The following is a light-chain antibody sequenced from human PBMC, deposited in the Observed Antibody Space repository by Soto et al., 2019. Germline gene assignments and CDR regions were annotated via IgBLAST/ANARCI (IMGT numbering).Light chain of an antibody. CDR1: QSVRSN. CDR2: DAF. J-gene: IGKJ4*01. CDR3: QQRSNWPST. V-gene: IGKV3-11*01. Sequence: EIVLTQSPVTLSLSPGERAILSCRASQSVRSNLAWYQQKPGQAPRLLIYDAFKRATGIPARFSGSGSGTDFTLTISSLEPEDFAVYYCQQRSNWPSTFGGGTKVEIK.